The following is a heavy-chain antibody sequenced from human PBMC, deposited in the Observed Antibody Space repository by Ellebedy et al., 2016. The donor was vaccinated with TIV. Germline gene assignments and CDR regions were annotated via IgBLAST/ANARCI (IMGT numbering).Heavy chain of an antibody. CDR1: GGSIRNYY. D-gene: IGHD2-2*01. CDR3: AASESADSDY. CDR2: MYYSGSS. Sequence: MPSETLSLTCTVSGGSIRNYYCTWIRQPPGKGLEWIGHMYYSGSSNYNPSPTSRVTMSIDTSKNQFSLKMSSVTAADTAVYYCAASESADSDYWGPGTLVTVSS. J-gene: IGHJ4*02. V-gene: IGHV4-59*01.